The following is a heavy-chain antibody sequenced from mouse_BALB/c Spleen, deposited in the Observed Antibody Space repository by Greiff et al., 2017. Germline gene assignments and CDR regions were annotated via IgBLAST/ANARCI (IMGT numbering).Heavy chain of an antibody. CDR1: GFTFSSFG. CDR3: ARENDGYYYAMDY. V-gene: IGHV5-17*02. J-gene: IGHJ4*01. Sequence: EVKLMESGGGLVQPGGSRKLSCAASGFTFSSFGMHWVRQAPEKGLEWVAYISSGSSTIYYADTVKGRFTISRDNPKNTLFLQMTSLRSEDTAMYYCARENDGYYYAMDYWGQGTSVTVSS. CDR2: ISSGSSTI. D-gene: IGHD2-3*01.